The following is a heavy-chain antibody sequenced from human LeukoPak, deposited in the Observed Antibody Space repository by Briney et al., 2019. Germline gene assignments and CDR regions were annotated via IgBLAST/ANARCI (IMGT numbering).Heavy chain of an antibody. Sequence: AGGSLRLSCAASGFTFSDHYMDWVRQAPGKGLEWVGRTRNKANSYSTEYAASVKGRFTISTDDSKNSLYLQMNGLKTEDKAVYYCAREARVLYCMDVWGKGTTVTVSS. J-gene: IGHJ6*03. V-gene: IGHV3-72*01. CDR2: TRNKANSYST. CDR3: AREARVLYCMDV. CDR1: GFTFSDHY. D-gene: IGHD2-8*01.